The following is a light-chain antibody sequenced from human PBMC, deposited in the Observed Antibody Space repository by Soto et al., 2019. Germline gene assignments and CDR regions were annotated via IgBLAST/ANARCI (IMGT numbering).Light chain of an antibody. J-gene: IGLJ1*01. CDR3: SSYTSSSTYV. V-gene: IGLV2-14*01. CDR1: SSDVGGYNY. Sequence: QSALTQPASVSGSPGQSITISCTGTSSDVGGYNYFSWYQQHPGKAPKLMIYEVSNRPSGVSNRFSGSKSGNTASLTISGLQAEDEADYYCSSYTSSSTYVFGTGTMVIVL. CDR2: EVS.